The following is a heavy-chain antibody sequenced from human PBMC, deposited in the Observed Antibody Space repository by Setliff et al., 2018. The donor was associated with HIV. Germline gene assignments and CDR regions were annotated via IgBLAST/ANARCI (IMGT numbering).Heavy chain of an antibody. D-gene: IGHD3-22*01. Sequence: GGSLRLSCTASGFTFGDYSMSWVRQAPGKGLEWVAFIRSKAYGGTTEYAASVKGRFTISRDDSKNIAYLQMNSLKTEDTAVYYCTRDLYYYDSSGSNYYYYYMDVWGKGTTVTVSS. CDR2: IRSKAYGGTT. V-gene: IGHV3-49*04. CDR1: GFTFGDYS. CDR3: TRDLYYYDSSGSNYYYYYMDV. J-gene: IGHJ6*03.